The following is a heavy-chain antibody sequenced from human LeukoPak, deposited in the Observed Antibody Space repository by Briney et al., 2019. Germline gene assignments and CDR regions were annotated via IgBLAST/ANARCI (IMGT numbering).Heavy chain of an antibody. Sequence: GGSLRLSCAASGFTVSSNFLSWVRQPPGKGLEWVSDIHSGGSTYYADSVKGRFTISRDNSKNTLYLQTNSLRAEDTAVYYCTRGGGGSFPHYWGQGTLVTVSS. V-gene: IGHV3-53*01. CDR1: GFTVSSNF. CDR2: IHSGGST. J-gene: IGHJ4*02. D-gene: IGHD2-21*01. CDR3: TRGGGGSFPHY.